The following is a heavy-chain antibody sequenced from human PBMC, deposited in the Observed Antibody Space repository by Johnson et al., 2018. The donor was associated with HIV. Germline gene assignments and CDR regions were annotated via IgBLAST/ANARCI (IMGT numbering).Heavy chain of an antibody. CDR1: GFTFSSYD. Sequence: VQLVESGGGLVKPGGSLRLSCAASGFTFSSYDMHWVRQATGKGLEWVSAIGTAGDTYYPGSVKGRFTISTDNSKNTLSLQMNSLRIEETAAYRCARELGEDDYYDSGGDAFDIWGQGTMVTVSS. V-gene: IGHV3-13*01. CDR2: IGTAGDT. CDR3: ARELGEDDYYDSGGDAFDI. D-gene: IGHD3-22*01. J-gene: IGHJ3*02.